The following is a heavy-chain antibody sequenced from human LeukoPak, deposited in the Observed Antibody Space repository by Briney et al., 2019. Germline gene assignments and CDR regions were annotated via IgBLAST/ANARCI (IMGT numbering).Heavy chain of an antibody. CDR3: AKDTRTYSSSFDY. D-gene: IGHD6-13*01. V-gene: IGHV3-9*01. Sequence: GGSLRLSCAASGCTFDDYAMHWVRQAPGKGLEWVSGISWNSGSIGYADSVKGRFTISRDNAKNSLYLQMNSLRAEDTALYYCAKDTRTYSSSFDYWGQGTLVTVSS. CDR1: GCTFDDYA. J-gene: IGHJ4*02. CDR2: ISWNSGSI.